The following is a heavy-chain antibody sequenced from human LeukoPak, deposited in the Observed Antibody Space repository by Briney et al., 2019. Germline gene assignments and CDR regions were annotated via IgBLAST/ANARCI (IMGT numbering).Heavy chain of an antibody. CDR2: INPGNGDT. V-gene: IGHV1-3*01. J-gene: IGHJ3*02. CDR1: GYTFTNYA. D-gene: IGHD6-19*01. CDR3: ARDRPFIAVAGRDDAFDI. Sequence: GASVKVSCKGSGYTFTNYAVHWVRQAPGQRLEWLGWINPGNGDTKYSQNFQGRVTVTSDTSAATAYVELNSLTSDDTAVYCCARDRPFIAVAGRDDAFDIWGQGTMVTVSS.